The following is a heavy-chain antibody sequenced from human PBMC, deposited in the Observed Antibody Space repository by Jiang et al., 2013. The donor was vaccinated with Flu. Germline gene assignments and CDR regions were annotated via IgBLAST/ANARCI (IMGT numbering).Heavy chain of an antibody. Sequence: FSGYYWSWIRQPPGKGLEWIGEINHSGSTNYNPSLKSRVTISVDTSKNQFSLKLSSVTAADTAVYYCARGLDSSSWYTGGDYWGQGTLVTVSS. CDR1: FSGYY. CDR3: ARGLDSSSWYTGGDY. CDR2: INHSGST. D-gene: IGHD6-13*01. J-gene: IGHJ4*02. V-gene: IGHV4-34*01.